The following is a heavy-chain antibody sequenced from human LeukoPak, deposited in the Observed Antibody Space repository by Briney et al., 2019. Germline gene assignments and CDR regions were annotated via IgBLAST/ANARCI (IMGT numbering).Heavy chain of an antibody. CDR3: ARIDFWSGYCLDY. Sequence: ASVKVSCKASGYTFTDYYMHWVRQAPGQGLEWMGWINPSSGATNYAHKFQGRVTMTRDTSITTASMELSRLRPDDTVVYYCARIDFWSGYCLDYWGQGTLVTVSS. V-gene: IGHV1-2*07. J-gene: IGHJ4*02. CDR2: INPSSGAT. D-gene: IGHD3-3*01. CDR1: GYTFTDYY.